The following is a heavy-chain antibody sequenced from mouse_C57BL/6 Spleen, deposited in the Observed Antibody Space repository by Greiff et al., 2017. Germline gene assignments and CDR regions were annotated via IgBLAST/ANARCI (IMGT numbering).Heavy chain of an antibody. CDR1: GYTFTSYW. J-gene: IGHJ3*01. D-gene: IGHD1-1*01. Sequence: VQLQQPGAELVRPGSSVKLSCKASGYTFTSYWMHWVKQRPIQGLEWIGNIDPSDSETNYNQKFKDKATLTVDKSSSTAYMQLSSLTSEVSAVYSCARKDYGSSYLAYWGQGTLVTVSA. CDR3: ARKDYGSSYLAY. V-gene: IGHV1-52*01. CDR2: IDPSDSET.